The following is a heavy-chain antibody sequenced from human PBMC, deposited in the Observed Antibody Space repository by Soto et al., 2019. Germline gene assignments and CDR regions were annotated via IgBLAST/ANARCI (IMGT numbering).Heavy chain of an antibody. V-gene: IGHV3-33*01. CDR1: GFTFSSYG. D-gene: IGHD2-15*01. CDR3: ARMGPVGVAANYYGMDI. J-gene: IGHJ6*02. Sequence: QVQLVESGGGVVQPGRSLRLSCAASGFTFSSYGMYWVRQAPGKGLEWVTVIWYDGSNKYYADSVKGRFTISRDNSKNTLYLQMNTLRAEDTAVYYGARMGPVGVAANYYGMDIWGQGTTVTVSS. CDR2: IWYDGSNK.